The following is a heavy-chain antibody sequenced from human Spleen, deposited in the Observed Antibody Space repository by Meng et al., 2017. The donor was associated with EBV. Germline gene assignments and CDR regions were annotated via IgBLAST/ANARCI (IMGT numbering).Heavy chain of an antibody. D-gene: IGHD5-24*01. J-gene: IGHJ4*02. CDR3: AHSMSTISFMDFDY. CDR2: IYWDDDK. Sequence: ITLKESGPTLAKPTQTLTLTCTFSGFSLTNSGVGVGWIRQPPGKAPEWLALIYWDDDKRYRSSLKSRLTITKDTSKNEVVLTMINMDPVDTATYFCAHSMSTISFMDFDYWGQGTLVTVSS. CDR1: GFSLTNSGVG. V-gene: IGHV2-5*02.